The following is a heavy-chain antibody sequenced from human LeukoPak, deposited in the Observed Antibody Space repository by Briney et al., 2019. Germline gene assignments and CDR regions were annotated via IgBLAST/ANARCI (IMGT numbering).Heavy chain of an antibody. CDR2: IYYSGST. Sequence: SETLSLTCTVSGGSISSSSYYWGWIRQPPGKGLEWIGGIYYSGSTYYNPSLKSRVTISVDTSKNQFSLKLSSVTAADTAVYYCAKGRSLFGVVPFDYWGQGTLVTVSS. V-gene: IGHV4-39*01. CDR3: AKGRSLFGVVPFDY. D-gene: IGHD3-3*01. CDR1: GGSISSSSYY. J-gene: IGHJ4*02.